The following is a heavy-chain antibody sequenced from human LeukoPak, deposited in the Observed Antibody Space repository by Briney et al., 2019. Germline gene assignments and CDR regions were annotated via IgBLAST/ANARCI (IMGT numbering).Heavy chain of an antibody. Sequence: GGSLSLSCAASGFTVITNDMTWVRQAPGKVLEWVSVFYSDGNTKYADSVQGRFTISRDNSKNTLYLEMNSLSPDDTAVYYCARGVEPLAANTLAYWGQGTLVTVSS. CDR1: GFTVITND. D-gene: IGHD1-14*01. CDR2: FYSDGNT. V-gene: IGHV3-53*01. J-gene: IGHJ4*02. CDR3: ARGVEPLAANTLAY.